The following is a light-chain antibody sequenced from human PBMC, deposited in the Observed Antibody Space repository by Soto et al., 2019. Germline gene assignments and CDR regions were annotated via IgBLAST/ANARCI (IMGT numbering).Light chain of an antibody. CDR2: GAS. J-gene: IGKJ1*01. CDR1: QSVSSN. CDR3: QQYSNWPPWT. Sequence: EIVMTQSPATLSVSPGGRATLSCRASQSVSSNLAWYQQRPGQAPRLLIYGASTRASGFPARFSGSGSGTEFTLTISSLQSEDFAVYYCQQYSNWPPWTFGQGTKVDIK. V-gene: IGKV3-15*01.